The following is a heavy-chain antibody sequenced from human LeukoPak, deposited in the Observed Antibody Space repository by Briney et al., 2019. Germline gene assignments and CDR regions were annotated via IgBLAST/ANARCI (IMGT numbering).Heavy chain of an antibody. CDR1: GGTFSSYA. CDR2: IIPVFGPP. CDR3: ARDRSSGTFDSFGI. D-gene: IGHD1-26*01. V-gene: IGHV1-69*13. J-gene: IGHJ3*02. Sequence: SVKVSCKASGGTFSSYAISWVRQAPGQGLEWMGGIIPVFGPPNNAQKFQDRVTIAADESTSTAYMELSSLTSEDTAMYYCARDRSSGTFDSFGIWGPGTMVTVSS.